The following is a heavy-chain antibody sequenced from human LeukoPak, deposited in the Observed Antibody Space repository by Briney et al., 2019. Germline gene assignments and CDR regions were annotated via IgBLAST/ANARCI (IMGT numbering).Heavy chain of an antibody. J-gene: IGHJ5*02. CDR1: GYTFTSYY. CDR2: INPSGGST. CDR3: QRAAYDILTGYSVDWFDP. D-gene: IGHD3-9*01. V-gene: IGHV1-46*01. Sequence: ASVKVSCKASGYTFTSYYMHWVRQAPGQGLQWMGIINPSGGSTSYAQKFQGRVTMTRDTSTSTVYMELSSLRSEDTVVYYWQRAAYDILTGYSVDWFDPWGQGTLVTVSS.